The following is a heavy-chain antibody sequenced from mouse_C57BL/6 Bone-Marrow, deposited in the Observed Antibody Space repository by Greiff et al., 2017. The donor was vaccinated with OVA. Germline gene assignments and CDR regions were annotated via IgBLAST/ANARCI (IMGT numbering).Heavy chain of an antibody. CDR2: ISDGGSYT. D-gene: IGHD1-1*01. V-gene: IGHV5-4*01. CDR3: ARDYYGLYAMDY. CDR1: GFTFSSYA. J-gene: IGHJ4*01. Sequence: EVQLMESGGGLVKPGGSLKLPCASSGFTFSSYAMSWVRQTPEKRLEWVATISDGGSYTYYPDNVKGRFTISRDNAKNNLYLQMSHLKSEDTAMYYCARDYYGLYAMDYWGQGTSVTVSS.